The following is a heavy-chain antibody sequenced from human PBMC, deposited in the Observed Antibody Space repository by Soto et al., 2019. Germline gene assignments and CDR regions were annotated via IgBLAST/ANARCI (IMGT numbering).Heavy chain of an antibody. J-gene: IGHJ3*01. CDR3: ATPVTRLIAFDL. Sequence: GGPMRLCCVASGGTVGSHYMTLVRQTPGKGLEWVSIIYASDSTFYADSVKGRFTVSRDNSKNTVYLQLNSLRAEDTAVYYCATPVTRLIAFDLWGQGTMVTVS. D-gene: IGHD4-17*01. V-gene: IGHV3-53*01. CDR1: GGTVGSHY. CDR2: IYASDST.